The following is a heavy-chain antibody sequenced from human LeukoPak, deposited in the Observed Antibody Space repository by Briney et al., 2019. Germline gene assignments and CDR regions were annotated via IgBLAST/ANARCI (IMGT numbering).Heavy chain of an antibody. CDR3: ARVLRASVIGDAFDI. CDR2: VIPIFGTA. J-gene: IGHJ3*02. Sequence: SVKVSCKASGGTFSSYAISWVRQAPGQGLEWMGGVIPIFGTANYAQKFQGRVTITADEPTSTAYMELSSLRSEDTAVYYCARVLRASVIGDAFDIWGQGTMVTVSS. D-gene: IGHD2/OR15-2a*01. CDR1: GGTFSSYA. V-gene: IGHV1-69*13.